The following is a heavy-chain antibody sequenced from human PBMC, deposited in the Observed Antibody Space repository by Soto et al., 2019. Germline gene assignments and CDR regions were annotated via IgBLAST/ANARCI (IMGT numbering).Heavy chain of an antibody. V-gene: IGHV1-69*13. Sequence: GASVKVSCKASGGTFGSHGIAWVRQAPGQGLEWMGGFIAMLGTPTYAKKVQGRATITADESLTSSYLELRSLRSEDTAVYFCARGAMANFDYRGQGTVVTVSS. J-gene: IGHJ4*02. CDR2: FIAMLGTP. CDR3: ARGAMANFDY. CDR1: GGTFGSHG. D-gene: IGHD5-18*01.